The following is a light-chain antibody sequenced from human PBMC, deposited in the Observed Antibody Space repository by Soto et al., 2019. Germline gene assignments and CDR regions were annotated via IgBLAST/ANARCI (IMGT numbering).Light chain of an antibody. CDR3: LQDYNYPRT. Sequence: AIQMTQSPSSLSASVGDRVTITCRASQGIRDDLGWYQQKPGRAPKLLIYDASNLQSGVPSRFSGSGSGTDFTLTISSLQPEDFATYYCLQDYNYPRTFGQGTKVEIK. CDR1: QGIRDD. V-gene: IGKV1-6*01. J-gene: IGKJ1*01. CDR2: DAS.